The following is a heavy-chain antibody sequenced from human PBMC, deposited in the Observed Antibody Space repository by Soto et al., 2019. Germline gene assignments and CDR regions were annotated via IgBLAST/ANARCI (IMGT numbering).Heavy chain of an antibody. D-gene: IGHD3-10*01. CDR1: GFAFGRAW. V-gene: IGHV3-7*01. Sequence: EVQLVETGGDLVQPGESLRLSCAASGFAFGRAWLGWVRQAPEKGLEWVAIVNEEGSVERYMDYVEGRFTSSIDNAKNSLYLQMNSLRVDDTSIYYFVRDPAFGAGDYWSQGTLVTVSS. J-gene: IGHJ4*02. CDR2: VNEEGSVE. CDR3: VRDPAFGAGDY.